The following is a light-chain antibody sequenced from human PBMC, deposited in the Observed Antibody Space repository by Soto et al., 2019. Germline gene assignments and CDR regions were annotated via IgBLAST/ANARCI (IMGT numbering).Light chain of an antibody. CDR1: QSVGSS. CDR2: GAF. V-gene: IGKV3-15*01. Sequence: EIVMTQSPATLSVSPGEGATLSCRASQSVGSSLAWYQQKPGQPPRILIYGAFTRVTGIPARFSGSGSGTEFTLTISSLQSEDFAVYYCQQYINWPVYSFGQGTNLEIK. J-gene: IGKJ2*03. CDR3: QQYINWPVYS.